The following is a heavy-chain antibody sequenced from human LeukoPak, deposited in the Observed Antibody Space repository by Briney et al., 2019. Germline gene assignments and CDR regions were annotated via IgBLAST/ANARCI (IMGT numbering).Heavy chain of an antibody. CDR2: MNPNSGNT. Sequence: ASVKVSCKASGYTFTSYDINWVRQATGQGLEWMGWMNPNSGNTGYAQKFQGRVTMTRNTSISTAYMELSSLRSEDTAVYYCARGQRFGGNNWFDPWGQGTLVTVSS. CDR3: ARGQRFGGNNWFDP. CDR1: GYTFTSYD. J-gene: IGHJ5*02. V-gene: IGHV1-8*01. D-gene: IGHD3-10*01.